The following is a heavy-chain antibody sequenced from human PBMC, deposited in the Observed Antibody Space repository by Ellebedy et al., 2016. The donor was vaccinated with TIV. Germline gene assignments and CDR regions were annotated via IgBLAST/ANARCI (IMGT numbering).Heavy chain of an antibody. CDR2: INPNSGGT. D-gene: IGHD3-10*01. V-gene: IGHV1-2*02. Sequence: ASVKVSXKASGYTFTGYYMHWVRQAPGQGLEWMGWINPNSGGTNYAQKFQGRVTMTRDTSISTAYMELSRLRSDDTAVYYCVRDNLGWFGELFFDYWGQGTLVTVSS. CDR3: VRDNLGWFGELFFDY. CDR1: GYTFTGYY. J-gene: IGHJ4*02.